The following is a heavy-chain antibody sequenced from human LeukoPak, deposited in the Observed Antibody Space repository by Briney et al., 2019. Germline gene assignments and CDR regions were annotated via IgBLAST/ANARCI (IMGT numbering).Heavy chain of an antibody. CDR3: ARGTIAAAGYYYFDY. CDR2: IKQDGSEK. V-gene: IGHV3-7*04. D-gene: IGHD6-13*01. J-gene: IGHJ4*02. Sequence: PGGSLRLSCAASGFTFSSYWMSWVRLAPGKGLEWVANIKQDGSEKYYVDSVKGRFTISRDNAKNSLYLQMNSLRAEDTAVYYCARGTIAAAGYYYFDYWGQGTQVTVSS. CDR1: GFTFSSYW.